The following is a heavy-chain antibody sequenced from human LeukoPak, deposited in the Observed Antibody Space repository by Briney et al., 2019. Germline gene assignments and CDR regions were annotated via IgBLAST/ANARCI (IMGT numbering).Heavy chain of an antibody. D-gene: IGHD6-13*01. CDR1: GGTFSSYA. V-gene: IGHV1-69*01. J-gene: IGHJ4*02. CDR2: IIPIFGTA. Sequence: ASVKVSCKASGGTFSSYAISWVRQAPGQGLEWMGGIIPIFGTANYAQKFQGRVTITADESTSTAYTELSSLRSKDSAVYYCAIDGVAAAGNFDYLGQGTLVTVSS. CDR3: AIDGVAAAGNFDY.